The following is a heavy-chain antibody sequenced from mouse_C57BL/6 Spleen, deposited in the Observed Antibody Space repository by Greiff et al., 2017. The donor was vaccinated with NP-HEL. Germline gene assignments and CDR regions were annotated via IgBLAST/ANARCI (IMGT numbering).Heavy chain of an antibody. CDR2: IDPSDSYT. CDR3: ARRGNYGSSSYAMDY. V-gene: IGHV1-50*01. Sequence: QVQLQQSGAELVKPGASVKLSCKASGYTFTSYWMQWVKQRPGQGLEWIGEIDPSDSYTNYNQKFKGKATLTVDTSSSTAYMQLSSLTSEDSAVYYCARRGNYGSSSYAMDYWGQGTSVTVSS. D-gene: IGHD1-1*01. J-gene: IGHJ4*01. CDR1: GYTFTSYW.